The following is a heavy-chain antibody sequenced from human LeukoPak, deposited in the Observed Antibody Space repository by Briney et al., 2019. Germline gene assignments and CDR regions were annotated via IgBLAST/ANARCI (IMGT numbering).Heavy chain of an antibody. J-gene: IGHJ4*02. V-gene: IGHV3-43*02. CDR2: ISADGGST. CDR1: GLNFDDSA. CDR3: AKESGKFDY. Sequence: GGSLRLSCVASGLNFDDSAMHWVRQAPGKGLEWVSLISADGGSTFSADSVKGRFSISRDNSKNSLYLQMNSLRSEGAAMYYCAKESGKFDYWGQGTLVVVSS.